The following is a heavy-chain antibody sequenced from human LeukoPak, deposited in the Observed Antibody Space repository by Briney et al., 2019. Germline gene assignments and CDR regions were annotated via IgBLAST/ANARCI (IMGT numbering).Heavy chain of an antibody. CDR2: INGGNGNT. Sequence: ASVKVSCKASGYIFTSYAMHWVRQAPGQRLEWMGWINGGNGNTKYSQKFQGRVTITGDTPASTAYMELSSLRSEDTAVYYCARVKVAVAGSYYFDYWGQGTLVTVSS. J-gene: IGHJ4*02. CDR1: GYIFTSYA. V-gene: IGHV1-3*01. D-gene: IGHD6-19*01. CDR3: ARVKVAVAGSYYFDY.